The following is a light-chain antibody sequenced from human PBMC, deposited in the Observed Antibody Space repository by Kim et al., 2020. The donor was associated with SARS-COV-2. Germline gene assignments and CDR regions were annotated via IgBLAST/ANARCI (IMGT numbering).Light chain of an antibody. J-gene: IGLJ2*01. CDR2: YVS. V-gene: IGLV2-14*03. Sequence: GQAITLSCAGTSSALGGYNYVSWYQQHSGKAPKLVICYVSNRPSGVSNRFSGSKSGNTASLTISGLQAEYEADYYCSSYTSSSTLVFGGWTQLTVL. CDR1: SSALGGYNY. CDR3: SSYTSSSTLV.